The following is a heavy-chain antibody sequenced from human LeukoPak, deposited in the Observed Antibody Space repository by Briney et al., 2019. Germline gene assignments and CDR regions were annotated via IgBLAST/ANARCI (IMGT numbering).Heavy chain of an antibody. CDR1: GRSLSGYY. CDR2: INPTGST. V-gene: IGHV4-34*01. CDR3: ARALSTVTTYFDS. Sequence: SETLSLTCAVDGRSLSGYYWSWIRQPPGKGLEWIGEINPTGSTNYNPSLKSRVTISADTSKGQFSLKLSSLTAANPPLFYCARALSTVTTYFDSWGQGTLVTVSS. J-gene: IGHJ4*02. D-gene: IGHD4-17*01.